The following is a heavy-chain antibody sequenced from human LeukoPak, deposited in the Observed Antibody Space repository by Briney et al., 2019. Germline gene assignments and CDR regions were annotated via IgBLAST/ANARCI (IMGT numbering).Heavy chain of an antibody. CDR1: VFTVSSNY. Sequence: GGSLRLSCAASVFTVSSNYMSGVRQAPGKGLEWVSVIYSGGSTYSADSVKGRFTISRDNSKNTLYLQMNSLRAEDKAVYYCARGSDYGDYGYFDLWGRGTLVTVSS. CDR3: ARGSDYGDYGYFDL. D-gene: IGHD4-17*01. V-gene: IGHV3-53*01. CDR2: IYSGGST. J-gene: IGHJ2*01.